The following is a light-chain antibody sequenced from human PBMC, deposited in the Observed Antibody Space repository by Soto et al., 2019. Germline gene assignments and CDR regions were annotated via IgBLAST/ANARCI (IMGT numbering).Light chain of an antibody. V-gene: IGKV1-27*01. Sequence: DVQMNQAPSSLSASVGDRVTITCRASQGISNYLAWYQQKPGKVPKLLIYAASILQSGVPSRFSGSGSGTEFTLTISSLQPEDVATYYCQKYNSAPRTFGGGTKVEIK. CDR3: QKYNSAPRT. CDR1: QGISNY. CDR2: AAS. J-gene: IGKJ4*01.